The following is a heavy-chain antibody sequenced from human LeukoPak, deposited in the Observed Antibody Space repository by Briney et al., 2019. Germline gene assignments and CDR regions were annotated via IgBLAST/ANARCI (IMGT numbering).Heavy chain of an antibody. CDR2: ISGSGGST. V-gene: IGHV3-23*01. D-gene: IGHD2/OR15-2a*01. Sequence: GGSLRLSCAASGFTFGSYAMSWVRQAPGKGLEWDSAISGSGGSTYYADSVKGRFTISRDNSKNTLYLQMNSLRAEDTAVYYCAKSTKNDPSDPDAFDIWGQGTMVTASS. CDR3: AKSTKNDPSDPDAFDI. CDR1: GFTFGSYA. J-gene: IGHJ3*02.